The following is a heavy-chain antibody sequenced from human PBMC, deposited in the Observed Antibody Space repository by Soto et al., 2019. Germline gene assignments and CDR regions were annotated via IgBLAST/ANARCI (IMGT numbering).Heavy chain of an antibody. CDR3: AADAAAWQQMVPSDY. CDR1: GFTFTSSA. V-gene: IGHV1-58*01. CDR2: IAVGSGYT. J-gene: IGHJ4*02. Sequence: SVKVSCKASGFTFTSSAFQWVRQARGQRLEWIGWIAVGSGYTNYAQRFQDRVTLTRDMSTATTYMELSRLTSEDTAIYYCAADAAAWQQMVPSDYLEQGTLVTVSS. D-gene: IGHD2-8*01.